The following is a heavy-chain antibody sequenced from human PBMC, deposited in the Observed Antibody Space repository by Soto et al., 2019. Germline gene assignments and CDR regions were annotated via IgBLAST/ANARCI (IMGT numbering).Heavy chain of an antibody. J-gene: IGHJ3*02. D-gene: IGHD6-6*01. CDR1: GYTFTGYY. CDR3: ARVRSSSSEGAFDI. CDR2: INPNSGGT. V-gene: IGHV1-2*04. Sequence: ASVKVSCKASGYTFTGYYMHWVRQAPGQGLEWMGWINPNSGGTNYAQKFQGWVTMTRDTSISTAYMELSRLRSDDTAVYYCARVRSSSSEGAFDIWGQGTMVTVSS.